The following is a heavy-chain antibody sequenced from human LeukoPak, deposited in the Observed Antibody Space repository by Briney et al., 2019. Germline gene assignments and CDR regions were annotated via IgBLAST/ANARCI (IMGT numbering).Heavy chain of an antibody. D-gene: IGHD1-26*01. Sequence: GGSLRLSCAASGFTFSSYSMNWVRQAPGTGLEWVSSISSSSNTIYYADSVKGRFTISRDNAKNSLFLQMNSLRAEDTAVYYCARVFGGSYYDDTFDIWGQGTMVTVSS. V-gene: IGHV3-48*01. J-gene: IGHJ3*02. CDR1: GFTFSSYS. CDR3: ARVFGGSYYDDTFDI. CDR2: ISSSSNTI.